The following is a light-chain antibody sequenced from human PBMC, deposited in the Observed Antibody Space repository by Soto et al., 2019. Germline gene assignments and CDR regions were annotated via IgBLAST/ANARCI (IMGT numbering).Light chain of an antibody. CDR3: QQYDNVPPPT. V-gene: IGKV1-33*01. J-gene: IGKJ4*01. Sequence: DIQMTQSPSSLSASVGDRVTITCQASQDIGDHLNWYQQKPGKVPNLLIYTASILETGVPSRFSGSGSGTYFSFTISSLQPQDIVTNYCQQYDNVPPPTFGGGTTVEIK. CDR1: QDIGDH. CDR2: TAS.